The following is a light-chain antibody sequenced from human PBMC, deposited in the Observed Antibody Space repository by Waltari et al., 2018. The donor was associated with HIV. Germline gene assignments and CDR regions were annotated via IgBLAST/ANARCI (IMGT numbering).Light chain of an antibody. CDR1: SSNIGNNY. Sequence: QSVLTQPPSFSAAPGQRVTISCSVSSSNIGNNYVSWYQQLPGTAPKVLIYDNNKRPSGIPDRFSGSKSGTSATLGITGLQTGDEADYYCGAWDSSLSVVVFGGGTKLTVL. CDR2: DNN. V-gene: IGLV1-51*01. J-gene: IGLJ2*01. CDR3: GAWDSSLSVVV.